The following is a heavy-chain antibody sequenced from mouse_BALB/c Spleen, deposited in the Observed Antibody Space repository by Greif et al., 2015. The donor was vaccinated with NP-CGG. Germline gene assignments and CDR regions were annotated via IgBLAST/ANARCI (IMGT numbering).Heavy chain of an antibody. J-gene: IGHJ3*01. CDR1: GFNIKDTY. D-gene: IGHD1-1*01. CDR3: ATDDYGRSGFAY. CDR2: IDPANGNT. Sequence: EVQLQQSGAELVKPGASVKLSCTASGFNIKDTYMPWVKQRPEQGLEWIGRIDPANGNTKYDPKFQGKATITADTSSNTAYLQLSSLTSEDTAVYYCATDDYGRSGFAYWGQGTLVTVSA. V-gene: IGHV14-3*02.